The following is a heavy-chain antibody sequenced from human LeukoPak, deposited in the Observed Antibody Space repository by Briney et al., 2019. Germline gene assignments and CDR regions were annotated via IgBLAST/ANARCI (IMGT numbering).Heavy chain of an antibody. D-gene: IGHD3-10*01. V-gene: IGHV4-59*01. CDR2: IYYSGST. CDR1: GGSISSYY. Sequence: PSETLSLTCTVSGGSISSYYWSWIRQPPGKGLEWIGYIYYSGSTNYNPSLKSRVTISVDTSKNQFSPKLSSVTAADTAVYYCARDDPLSGQWFGVFDYWGQGTLVTVSS. CDR3: ARDDPLSGQWFGVFDY. J-gene: IGHJ4*02.